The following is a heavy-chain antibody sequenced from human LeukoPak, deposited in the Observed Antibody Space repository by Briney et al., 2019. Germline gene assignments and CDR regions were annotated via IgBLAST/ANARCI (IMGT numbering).Heavy chain of an antibody. J-gene: IGHJ4*02. CDR1: GFTFSSYS. CDR2: ISSSSSTI. Sequence: PGGSLRLSCAAFGFTFSSYSMNWVRQAPGKGLEWVSYISSSSSTIYYADSVKGRFTISRDNAKNSLYLQMNSLRAEDTAVYYCVIRGYYDSSGYYSHTKPLDYWGQGTLVTVSS. D-gene: IGHD3-22*01. V-gene: IGHV3-48*01. CDR3: VIRGYYDSSGYYSHTKPLDY.